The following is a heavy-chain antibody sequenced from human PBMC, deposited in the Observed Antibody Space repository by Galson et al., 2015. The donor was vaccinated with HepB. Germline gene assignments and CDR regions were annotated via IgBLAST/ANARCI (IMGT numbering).Heavy chain of an antibody. CDR1: GYTFTSDG. CDR3: ARKFAFFDV. J-gene: IGHJ1*01. V-gene: IGHV1-18*04. D-gene: IGHD2-15*01. CDR2: IAFYNGNT. Sequence: SCKASGYTFTSDGISWLRQAPGQGFEWMGWIAFYNGNTNYSRRFKDRLTLTTDASTNTAYMELRSLRPDDGAIYYCARKFAFFDVGDQGTLAAGSS.